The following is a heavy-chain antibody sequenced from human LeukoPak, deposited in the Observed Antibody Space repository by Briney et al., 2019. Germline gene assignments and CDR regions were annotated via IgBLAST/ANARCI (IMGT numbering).Heavy chain of an antibody. CDR3: ARVPYGDYAGMDWFDP. Sequence: GTSVKVSCKASGFTFTSSAMQWVRQARGQRLEWIGWIVVGSGNTNYAQKFQERVTITRDMSTSTAYMELSSLRSEDTAVYYCARVPYGDYAGMDWFDPWGQGTLVTVSS. V-gene: IGHV1-58*02. D-gene: IGHD4-17*01. J-gene: IGHJ5*02. CDR1: GFTFTSSA. CDR2: IVVGSGNT.